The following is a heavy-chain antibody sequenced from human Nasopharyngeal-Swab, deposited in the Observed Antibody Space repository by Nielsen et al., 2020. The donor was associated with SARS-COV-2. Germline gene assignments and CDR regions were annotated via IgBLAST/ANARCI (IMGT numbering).Heavy chain of an antibody. J-gene: IGHJ4*02. CDR2: IKSKTDGGTT. V-gene: IGHV3-15*01. Sequence: GASLKISCAASGFTFSNAWMSWVRQAPGKGLEWVGRIKSKTDGGTTDYAAPVRGRFTMSRDDSKNTVYLQTNSLKTEDTAVYYCTTDGRWPFDSWGQGTLVTVSS. CDR1: GFTFSNAW. D-gene: IGHD4-23*01. CDR3: TTDGRWPFDS.